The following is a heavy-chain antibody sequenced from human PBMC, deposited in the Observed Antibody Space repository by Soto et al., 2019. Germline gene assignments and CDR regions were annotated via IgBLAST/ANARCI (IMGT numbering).Heavy chain of an antibody. J-gene: IGHJ6*02. CDR2: INPSGGST. D-gene: IGHD6-19*01. V-gene: IGHV1-46*01. Sequence: GASVKVSWKASGYTFTRYDMYWGLQAPGQRLEWMGIINPSGGSTSYAQKFQGRVTMTRDTSTSTVYMELSSLRSEDTAVYYCARDLWHWLVERYHKCAMHFSGQATTVTGSS. CDR3: ARDLWHWLVERYHKCAMHF. CDR1: GYTFTRYD.